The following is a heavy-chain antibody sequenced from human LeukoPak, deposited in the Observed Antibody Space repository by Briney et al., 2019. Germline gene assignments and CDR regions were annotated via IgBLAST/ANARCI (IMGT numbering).Heavy chain of an antibody. V-gene: IGHV3-9*01. J-gene: IGHJ3*02. Sequence: GGSLRLSCAASGFTFDDYAMHWVRQAPGKGLEWVSGINWNSGSIGYADSVKGRFTISRDNAKNSLYLQMNSLRAEDTAVYYCARARPPMIVVVTSGMGAFDIWGQGTMVTVSS. D-gene: IGHD3-22*01. CDR2: INWNSGSI. CDR3: ARARPPMIVVVTSGMGAFDI. CDR1: GFTFDDYA.